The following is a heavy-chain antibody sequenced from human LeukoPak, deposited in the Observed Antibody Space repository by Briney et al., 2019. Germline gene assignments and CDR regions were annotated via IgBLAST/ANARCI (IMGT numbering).Heavy chain of an antibody. CDR1: GYSISSGYY. CDR3: ARVSSRDSRFDP. D-gene: IGHD5-24*01. V-gene: IGHV4-38-2*02. Sequence: PSETLSLTCTVSGYSISSGYYWGWIRQPPGKGLEWIGSIYPSGSTNYNPSLKSRVTISVDTSKNQFSLKLSSVTAADTAVYHCARVSSRDSRFDPWGQGTLVTVSS. CDR2: IYPSGST. J-gene: IGHJ5*02.